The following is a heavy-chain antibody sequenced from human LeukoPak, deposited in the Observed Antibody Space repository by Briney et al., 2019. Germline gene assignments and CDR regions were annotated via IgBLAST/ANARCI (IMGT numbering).Heavy chain of an antibody. V-gene: IGHV3-23*01. CDR2: IGGGGYTT. J-gene: IGHJ4*02. CDR1: GLTFGNYG. Sequence: GGSLRLSCVASGLTFGNYGMNWVRQAPGKGLEWVSSIGGGGYTTYCADSVRGRFTISRDNSKNSMYLQMSSLRAEDTAIYYCAEVESSYCRIWGQGTLVTVSS. D-gene: IGHD3-10*01. CDR3: AEVESSYCRI.